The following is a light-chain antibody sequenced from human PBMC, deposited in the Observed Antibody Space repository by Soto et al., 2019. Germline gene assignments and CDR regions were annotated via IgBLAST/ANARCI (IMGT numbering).Light chain of an antibody. CDR2: DAS. CDR1: QSISTW. J-gene: IGKJ2*01. Sequence: DIQMTQSPSTLSASVGDRVTITCRASQSISTWLAWYQLKPGKAPKFLIYDASSLESGVPSRFSGSGSGTEFTLTISSLQPGDFATYYCQHYHSYPYTFAQGTKLEIK. V-gene: IGKV1-5*01. CDR3: QHYHSYPYT.